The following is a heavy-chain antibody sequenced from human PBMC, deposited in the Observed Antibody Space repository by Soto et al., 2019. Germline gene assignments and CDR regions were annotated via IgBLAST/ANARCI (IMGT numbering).Heavy chain of an antibody. Sequence: GGSLRLSCAASGFTFSSYWMHWVRQAPGKGLEWVSHISSGGYTTYYADSVRGRFTISRDNAKNSLSLQMSTLRAEDTAVYYCARDYMESACDYWGQGTLVTVSS. CDR2: ISSGGYTT. V-gene: IGHV3-48*01. J-gene: IGHJ4*02. CDR1: GFTFSSYW. D-gene: IGHD1-1*01. CDR3: ARDYMESACDY.